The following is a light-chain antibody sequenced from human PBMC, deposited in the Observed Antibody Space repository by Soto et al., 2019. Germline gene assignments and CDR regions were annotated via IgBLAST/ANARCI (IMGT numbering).Light chain of an antibody. CDR1: QSIKSW. CDR2: EAS. Sequence: DIQMTQSPSTLSSCVGDRGTITVRASQSIKSWLAWYQQKPGKAPKLLIYEASSLESGVPSRFSGSGSGTDYTLTISSLQPEDFATYYCQQSYNTPQTFGQGTKVDI. J-gene: IGKJ1*01. V-gene: IGKV1-5*03. CDR3: QQSYNTPQT.